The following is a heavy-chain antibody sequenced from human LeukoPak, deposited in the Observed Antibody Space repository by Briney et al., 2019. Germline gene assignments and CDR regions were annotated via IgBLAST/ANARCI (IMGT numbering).Heavy chain of an antibody. CDR1: RFTFSDYF. J-gene: IGHJ4*02. Sequence: GGSLRLSCTASRFTFSDYFMSWIRQAPGKGLEWIAHISSRGGTMYYADSVKGRFTISRDNAKNSLYLHMNSLRADDTAVYYCARDPGSYDYWGQGTLVTVSS. CDR2: ISSRGGTM. D-gene: IGHD3-10*01. V-gene: IGHV3-11*01. CDR3: ARDPGSYDY.